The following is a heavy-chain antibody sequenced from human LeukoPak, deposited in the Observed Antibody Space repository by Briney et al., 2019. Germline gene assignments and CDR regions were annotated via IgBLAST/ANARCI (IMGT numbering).Heavy chain of an antibody. CDR3: ARNLGGDDYYFYGMDV. CDR2: IYTTGGT. Sequence: PSETLSLTCAVYGGSFSGYYWSWIRQPPGKGLEWIGRIYTTGGTKSNPSLKSRLIMSVDTTTNQFSLKMRFVTAADTAVYYCARNLGGDDYYFYGMDVWGQGTTVTVSS. J-gene: IGHJ6*02. D-gene: IGHD2-21*02. V-gene: IGHV4-59*10. CDR1: GGSFSGYY.